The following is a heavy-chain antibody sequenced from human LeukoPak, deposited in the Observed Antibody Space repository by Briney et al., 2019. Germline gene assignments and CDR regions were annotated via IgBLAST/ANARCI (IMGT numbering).Heavy chain of an antibody. D-gene: IGHD1-1*01. CDR1: GYTFTSYA. CDR3: AREYGTTGTTSPAYYYYYGMDV. CDR2: INTNTGNP. J-gene: IGHJ6*02. Sequence: ASVKVSCKASGYTFTSYAMNWVRQAPGQGLEWMGWINTNTGNPTYAQGFTGRFVFSLDTSVSTAYLQICSLKAEDTAVYYCAREYGTTGTTSPAYYYYYGMDVWGQGTTVTVSS. V-gene: IGHV7-4-1*01.